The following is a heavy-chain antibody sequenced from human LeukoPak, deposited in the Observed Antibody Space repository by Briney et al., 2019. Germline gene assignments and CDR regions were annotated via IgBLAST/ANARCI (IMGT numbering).Heavy chain of an antibody. CDR3: AGGHWELLVYDY. J-gene: IGHJ4*02. CDR1: GGSISSYY. CDR2: IYYSGST. V-gene: IGHV4-59*01. Sequence: SETLSLTCTVSGGSISSYYWSWIRQPPGKGLEWIGYIYYSGSTNYNPSLKSRVTISVDTSKNQFSLKLSSVTAADTAVYYCAGGHWELLVYDYWGQGALVTVSS. D-gene: IGHD1-26*01.